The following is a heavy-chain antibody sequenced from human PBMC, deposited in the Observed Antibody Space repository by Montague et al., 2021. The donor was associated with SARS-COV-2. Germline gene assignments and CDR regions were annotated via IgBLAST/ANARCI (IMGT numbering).Heavy chain of an antibody. CDR3: ARGAPIISMIVVVFTGAGWYFVL. CDR2: IHYSGSST. CDR1: GGSISSNTYY. D-gene: IGHD3-22*01. Sequence: SETLSLTCIVSGGSISSNTYYWGWLRQAPGKGLEWIGSIHYSGSSTHYHPSLKSRVTISVDTPNNQFPLRLSSVTAADTAVYYCARGAPIISMIVVVFTGAGWYFVLWGRGTRSLSPQ. J-gene: IGHJ2*01. V-gene: IGHV4-39*06.